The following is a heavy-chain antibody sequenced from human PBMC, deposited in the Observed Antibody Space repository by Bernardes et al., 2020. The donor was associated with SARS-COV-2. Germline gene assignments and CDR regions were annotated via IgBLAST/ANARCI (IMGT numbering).Heavy chain of an antibody. V-gene: IGHV4-34*01. CDR1: GGSFSGYY. CDR2: INHSGST. D-gene: IGHD3-3*01. J-gene: IGHJ4*02. CDR3: ARRRITIFGVVTSFDY. Sequence: SETLSLTCAVYGGSFSGYYWSWIRQPPGKGLEWIGEINHSGSTNYNPSLKSRVTISVDTSKNQFSLKLGAVTAADTAVYYCARRRITIFGVVTSFDYWGQGTLVTVSS.